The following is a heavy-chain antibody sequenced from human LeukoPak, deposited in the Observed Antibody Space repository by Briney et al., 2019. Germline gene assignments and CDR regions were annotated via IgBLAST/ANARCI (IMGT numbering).Heavy chain of an antibody. V-gene: IGHV3-23*01. Sequence: GGSLRLSCAASGFTFSIYAMSWVRQVPGEGLEWVSSIREGSGATYYADSVKRRFTISRDNSKNTLYLQMNRLRAEDSAVYYCAKGPPRGSSGSPRGAFDIWGQGTMVTVS. CDR2: IREGSGAT. CDR1: GFTFSIYA. J-gene: IGHJ3*02. CDR3: AKGPPRGSSGSPRGAFDI. D-gene: IGHD3-22*01.